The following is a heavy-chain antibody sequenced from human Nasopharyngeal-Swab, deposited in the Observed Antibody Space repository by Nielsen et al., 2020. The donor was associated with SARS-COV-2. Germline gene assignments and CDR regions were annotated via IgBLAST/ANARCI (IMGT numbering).Heavy chain of an antibody. CDR1: GFFFSRFA. V-gene: IGHV3-64D*08. D-gene: IGHD1-26*01. CDR2: INDYGNRI. Sequence: GGSLRLSCSVSGFFFSRFAMHWVRQAPGKGLEYVSTINDYGNRINYADSARGRFTISRDISKNTLYLQMSSLTTEDTAVYYCVRDLPRSYSFDNWGQGTMVTVSS. J-gene: IGHJ3*02. CDR3: VRDLPRSYSFDN.